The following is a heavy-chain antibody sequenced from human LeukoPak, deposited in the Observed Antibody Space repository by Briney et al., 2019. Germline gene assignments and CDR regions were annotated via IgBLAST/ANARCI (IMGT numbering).Heavy chain of an antibody. CDR2: IYTSGST. Sequence: SETLSLTCTVSGGSTSSYYWSWIRQPAGKGLEWIGRIYTSGSTNYNPSLKSRVTMSVDTSKNRFSLKLSSVTAADTAVYYCVRDPYDAFDIWGQGTMVTVSS. CDR3: VRDPYDAFDI. J-gene: IGHJ3*02. V-gene: IGHV4-4*07. CDR1: GGSTSSYY.